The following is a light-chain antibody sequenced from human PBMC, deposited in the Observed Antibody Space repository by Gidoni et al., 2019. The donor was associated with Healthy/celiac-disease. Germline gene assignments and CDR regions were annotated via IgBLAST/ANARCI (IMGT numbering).Light chain of an antibody. J-gene: IGLJ2*01. CDR2: DVS. Sequence: QSALTQPRSVSGSPGQSCPISCTGPSSDVGGYNYVSWYQQHPGQAPKILIYDVSQRPSGVPDRFSGSKSGNTASLTISGLQAEDEADYYCCSYAGSYVVFGGGTKLTVL. CDR1: SSDVGGYNY. V-gene: IGLV2-11*01. CDR3: CSYAGSYVV.